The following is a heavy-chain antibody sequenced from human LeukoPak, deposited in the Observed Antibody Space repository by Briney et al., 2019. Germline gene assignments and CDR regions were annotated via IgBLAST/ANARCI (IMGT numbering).Heavy chain of an antibody. Sequence: GGSLRLSCAASGFTFSSYGMHWVRQAPGKGLEWVAFIRYDGSNKYYADSVKGRFTISRDNSKNTLYLQMNSLRAEDTAVYYCAKDKVGGSFPYYFDYWGQGTLVTVSS. J-gene: IGHJ4*02. CDR2: IRYDGSNK. V-gene: IGHV3-30*02. CDR1: GFTFSSYG. CDR3: AKDKVGGSFPYYFDY. D-gene: IGHD1-26*01.